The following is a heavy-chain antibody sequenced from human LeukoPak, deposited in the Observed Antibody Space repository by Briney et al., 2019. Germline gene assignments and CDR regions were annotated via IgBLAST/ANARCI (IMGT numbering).Heavy chain of an antibody. J-gene: IGHJ4*02. CDR2: IYPADSDT. V-gene: IGHV5-51*01. D-gene: IGHD3-3*01. CDR1: GYSFTSQW. Sequence: GESLKISCKGSGYSFTSQWIGWVRQMPGKGLEWMGIIYPADSDTKYSPAFQGQVTISADKSISTAYLQWSSLKASDTAMYYCARIDNYDFWSGSMDYWGQGTLVTVSS. CDR3: ARIDNYDFWSGSMDY.